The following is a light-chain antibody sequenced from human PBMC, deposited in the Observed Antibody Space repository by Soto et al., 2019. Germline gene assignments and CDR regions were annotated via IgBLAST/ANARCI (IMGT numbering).Light chain of an antibody. CDR2: DVS. J-gene: IGLJ3*02. Sequence: QSVLTQPASVSGSPGQSITISCTGTSSDVGGYNYVSWYQHHPGKVPKLMIYDVSHRPSGVSNRFSGSKSGNTASLTISGLPAEDEADYYCSSYGGVSAPVLFGGGTKLTVL. CDR3: SSYGGVSAPVL. V-gene: IGLV2-14*03. CDR1: SSDVGGYNY.